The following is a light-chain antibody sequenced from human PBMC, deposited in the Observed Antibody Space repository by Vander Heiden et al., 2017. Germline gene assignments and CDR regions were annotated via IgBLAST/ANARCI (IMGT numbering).Light chain of an antibody. V-gene: IGKV1-6*01. J-gene: IGKJ1*01. CDR1: QDIGDS. CDR3: LQDYNYPRT. CDR2: AAS. Sequence: IQMTQSPSSLSASVGDRVTISCQASQDIGDSVNWYQQKPGKAPKLMIYAASRLQSGVPSRFSGSGSATDFTLTISSLQPEDFASYFCLQDYNYPRTFGQGTKVEIK.